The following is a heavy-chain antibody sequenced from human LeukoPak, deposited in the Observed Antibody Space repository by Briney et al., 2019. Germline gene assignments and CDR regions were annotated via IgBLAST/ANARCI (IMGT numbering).Heavy chain of an antibody. CDR1: GFTFSRYG. CDR3: ASLQWQDAFDI. CDR2: IWDDGSNK. V-gene: IGHV3-33*01. J-gene: IGHJ3*02. Sequence: GGSLRLSCAASGFTFSRYGMHWVGQARGKGGEGGAVIWDDGSNKYYADSVKGRFNISRENSKDTLYLQRNRLRGEDTAVYYCASLQWQDAFDIWGQGTMVTVSS. D-gene: IGHD6-19*01.